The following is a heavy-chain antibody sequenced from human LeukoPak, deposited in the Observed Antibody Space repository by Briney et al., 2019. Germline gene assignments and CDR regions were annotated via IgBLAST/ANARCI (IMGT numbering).Heavy chain of an antibody. CDR3: AKVRYTSGWGPSDY. CDR2: NNGSYCNT. V-gene: IGHV3-23*01. Sequence: GGSLTLSCAASGLHYNSYAMSWVRQAPGKGLDWVSGNNGSYCNTYYADSVKGRFTISRDIAKNTLYVQMNSLRGEDTAVYYCAKVRYTSGWGPSDYWGQGTMVTVSS. D-gene: IGHD6-19*01. CDR1: GLHYNSYA. J-gene: IGHJ4*02.